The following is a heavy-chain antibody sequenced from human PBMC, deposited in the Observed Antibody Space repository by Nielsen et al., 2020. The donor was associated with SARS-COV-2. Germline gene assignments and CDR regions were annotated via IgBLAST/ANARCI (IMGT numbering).Heavy chain of an antibody. V-gene: IGHV3-20*04. D-gene: IGHD6-19*01. Sequence: GESLKISCAASGFAFDDHGMSWVRQVPGKGLEWVSGLNWSGRSTGYADSVKGRFTISRDNARKSLYLQMDSLRADDTAVYYCARDREQWLVTPARHWGQGTLVTVSP. CDR3: ARDREQWLVTPARH. CDR1: GFAFDDHG. CDR2: LNWSGRST. J-gene: IGHJ4*01.